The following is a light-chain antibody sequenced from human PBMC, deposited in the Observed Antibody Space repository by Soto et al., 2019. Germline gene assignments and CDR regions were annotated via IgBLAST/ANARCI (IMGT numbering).Light chain of an antibody. V-gene: IGLV1-47*01. CDR2: RNN. J-gene: IGLJ2*01. Sequence: QSVLTQPPSASGTPGQRVTISCSGSSSNIGSNYVYWYQQVPGTAPKVLIYRNNQRPSGVPDRFSGSKSGTSASLAIRGLRSEDEADFYCAAWDDNLSGVVFGGGTRLTVL. CDR1: SSNIGSNY. CDR3: AAWDDNLSGVV.